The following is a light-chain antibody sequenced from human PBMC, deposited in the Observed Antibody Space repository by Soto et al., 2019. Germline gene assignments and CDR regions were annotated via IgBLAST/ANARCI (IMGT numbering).Light chain of an antibody. CDR2: AAS. CDR3: QQANSFPPIT. CDR1: QTISTF. Sequence: DIPMTQAPSTLSSSLGERGTISCRANQTISTFLAWYQQKPGKAPKLLVYAASSLQSGVPSRFSGIGSGTDFTLTIRSLQPGDFATYYGQQANSFPPITFGQGTRLEIK. V-gene: IGKV1-12*01. J-gene: IGKJ5*01.